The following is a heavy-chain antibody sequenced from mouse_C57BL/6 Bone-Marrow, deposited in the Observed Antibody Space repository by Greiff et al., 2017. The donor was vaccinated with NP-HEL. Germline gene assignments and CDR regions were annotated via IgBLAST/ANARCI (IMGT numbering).Heavy chain of an antibody. CDR1: GFSLTSYG. Sequence: VKLMESGPGLVQPSQSLSITCTVSGFSLTSYGVHWVRQSPGKGLEWLGVIWSGGSTDYNAAFISRLSISKDNSKSQVFFKMNSLQADDTAIYYCARKYDYDFAWFAYWGQGTLVTVSA. D-gene: IGHD2-4*01. V-gene: IGHV2-2*01. J-gene: IGHJ3*01. CDR3: ARKYDYDFAWFAY. CDR2: IWSGGST.